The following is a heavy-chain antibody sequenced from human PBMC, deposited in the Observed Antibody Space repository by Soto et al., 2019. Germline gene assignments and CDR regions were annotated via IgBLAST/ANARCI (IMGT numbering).Heavy chain of an antibody. CDR3: ARGQLVWYGDLTPYHRDMDV. D-gene: IGHD3-10*01. V-gene: IGHV4-34*01. CDR2: ISHDGGT. CDR1: GGPFDDFY. Sequence: SLTCAFYGGPFDDFYWSWVRQSPGKGLEWVGEISHDGGTNYSPSLASRVSISVDTSKNQFSLHLRSVTAADTGLYYCARGQLVWYGDLTPYHRDMDVWGQGTTVTVSS. J-gene: IGHJ6*02.